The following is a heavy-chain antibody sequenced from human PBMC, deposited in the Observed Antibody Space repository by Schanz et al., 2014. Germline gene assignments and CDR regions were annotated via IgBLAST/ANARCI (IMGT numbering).Heavy chain of an antibody. CDR1: EFTFSSYK. V-gene: IGHV3-21*01. CDR3: ARDSRPNYDFLTAYYSIDY. Sequence: EVQLVESGGGLVKPGGSLRLSCEASEFTFSSYKMNWVRQAPGKGLEWVSSISSSGSYIHYADSVKGRFTISRDNAKNTLYLQMNSLRAEDTAVYYCARDSRPNYDFLTAYYSIDYCGQGTLVTVSS. J-gene: IGHJ4*02. D-gene: IGHD3-9*01. CDR2: ISSSGSYI.